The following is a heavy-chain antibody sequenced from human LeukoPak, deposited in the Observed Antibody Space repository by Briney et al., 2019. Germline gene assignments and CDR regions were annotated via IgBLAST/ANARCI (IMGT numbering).Heavy chain of an antibody. CDR3: VAYNWNYPDY. CDR1: GFSFRSYF. Sequence: GGSLRLSRAASGFSFRSYFMYWVRQAPGKGLVWVSRINTDGRDTEYADPVKGRFTISRDNAKNTLYMQMNSLREEDTAVYYCVAYNWNYPDYWGQGTLVTVSS. J-gene: IGHJ4*02. CDR2: INTDGRDT. D-gene: IGHD1-7*01. V-gene: IGHV3-74*03.